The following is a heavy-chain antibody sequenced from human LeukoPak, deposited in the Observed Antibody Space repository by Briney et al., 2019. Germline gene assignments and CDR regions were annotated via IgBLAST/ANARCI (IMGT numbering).Heavy chain of an antibody. Sequence: SGTLSLTCAVSGDSISNYYWSWIRQPPWKGLEWIGYIYYSGSTNYNPSLKSRVTISVDTYKNQFSLKLSSVTAADTAVYYCAREVVAAAGTVDYWGQGTLVIVSS. CDR2: IYYSGST. V-gene: IGHV4-59*01. CDR1: GDSISNYY. CDR3: AREVVAAAGTVDY. J-gene: IGHJ4*02. D-gene: IGHD6-13*01.